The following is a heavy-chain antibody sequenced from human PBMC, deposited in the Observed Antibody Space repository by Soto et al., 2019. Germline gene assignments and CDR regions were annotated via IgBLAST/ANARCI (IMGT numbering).Heavy chain of an antibody. J-gene: IGHJ6*02. V-gene: IGHV4-34*01. CDR3: ARGRTGMDV. Sequence: SETLSLTCAVYGGSFSGYYWSWIRQPPGKGLEWIGEINHGGRTNYSPSLKSRLTISVDTSKNQFSLKLTSVTAADTAVYYCARGRTGMDVWGQGTTVTVSS. CDR2: INHGGRT. CDR1: GGSFSGYY.